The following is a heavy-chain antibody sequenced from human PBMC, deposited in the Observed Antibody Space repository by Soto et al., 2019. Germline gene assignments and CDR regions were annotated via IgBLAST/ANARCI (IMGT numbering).Heavy chain of an antibody. Sequence: KQSQTLSLTCAISGDSVSSNSAAWNWIRQSPSRGLEWLGRTYYRSKWYNDYAVSVKSRITINPDTSKNQFSLQLNSVTPEDTAVYYCARQYYDFWSGYYMDNWFDPWGQGTLVTVSS. J-gene: IGHJ5*02. CDR1: GDSVSSNSAA. CDR3: ARQYYDFWSGYYMDNWFDP. V-gene: IGHV6-1*01. D-gene: IGHD3-3*01. CDR2: TYYRSKWYN.